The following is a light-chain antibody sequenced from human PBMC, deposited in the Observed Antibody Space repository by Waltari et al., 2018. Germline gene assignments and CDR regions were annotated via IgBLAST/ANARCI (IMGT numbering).Light chain of an antibody. CDR2: GVN. J-gene: IGLJ2*01. CDR1: RSNPGAGYD. Sequence: QSVLTQPPSVSGAPGPRVPTPCTGSRSNPGAGYDVHWYQQLPGKAPPLLVYGVNTRPPGVPDRFFGSKSGTSASLAIPGLQPEDEADYYCQSYDTSLGVVFGGGTKLTVL. CDR3: QSYDTSLGVV. V-gene: IGLV1-40*01.